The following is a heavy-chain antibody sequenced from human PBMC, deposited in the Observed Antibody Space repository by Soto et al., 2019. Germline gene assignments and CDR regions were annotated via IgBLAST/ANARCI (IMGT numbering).Heavy chain of an antibody. V-gene: IGHV3-21*06. Sequence: GGSLRLSCAASGFTFTRYSMDWVRQAPGKGLEWVSSISSTTNYIYYGDSMKGRFTISRDNAKNSLYLEMNSLRAEDTAVYYCARESEDLTSNFDYWGHGTLVTVSS. CDR2: ISSTTNYI. CDR3: ARESEDLTSNFDY. CDR1: GFTFTRYS. J-gene: IGHJ4*01.